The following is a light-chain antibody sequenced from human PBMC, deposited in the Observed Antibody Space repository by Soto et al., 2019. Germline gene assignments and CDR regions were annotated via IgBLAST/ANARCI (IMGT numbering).Light chain of an antibody. Sequence: ETLCTQSPTTLSLXPGESATVSXRASQSVSTYLAWYQQKPGQAHRLLIYGASTRATGIPARFSGSGSGTDFTLTISRLEPEDSAIYYCQQYNNWPTWTFGQGTKVDI. V-gene: IGKV3-11*01. CDR3: QQYNNWPTWT. CDR1: QSVSTY. J-gene: IGKJ1*01. CDR2: GAS.